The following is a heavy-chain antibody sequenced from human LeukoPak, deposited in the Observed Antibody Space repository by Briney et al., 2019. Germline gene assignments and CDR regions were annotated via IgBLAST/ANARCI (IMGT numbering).Heavy chain of an antibody. D-gene: IGHD3-22*01. V-gene: IGHV4-34*01. J-gene: IGHJ4*02. Sequence: SETLSLTCAVYGGSFSGYYWSWIRQPPGKGLEWIGEINHSGSTNYNPSLKSRVTISVDPSKNQFSLKLSSVPAAHPAVYYCARAGVIFDSSGYYPLDHWGQGTMVTVSP. CDR3: ARAGVIFDSSGYYPLDH. CDR2: INHSGST. CDR1: GGSFSGYY.